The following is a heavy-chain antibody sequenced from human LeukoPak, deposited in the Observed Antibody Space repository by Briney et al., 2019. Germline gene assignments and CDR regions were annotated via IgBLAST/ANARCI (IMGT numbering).Heavy chain of an antibody. Sequence: SETLSLTCTVSGVSLSSGDYYWSWIRQHPEKGLEWIGFISDSGSTYYNPSLKSRLTISLDTSKNQFSLNLTSVTAADTGVYYCARDVFQFYGMDVWGQGTTVTVSS. CDR2: ISDSGST. J-gene: IGHJ6*02. V-gene: IGHV4-31*03. CDR1: GVSLSSGDYY. CDR3: ARDVFQFYGMDV. D-gene: IGHD2-21*01.